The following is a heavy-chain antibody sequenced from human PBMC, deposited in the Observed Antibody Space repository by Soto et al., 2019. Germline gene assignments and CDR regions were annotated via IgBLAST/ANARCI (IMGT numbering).Heavy chain of an antibody. CDR3: ARVGLLWFGELRYFDL. CDR1: GGSISSGDYY. D-gene: IGHD3-10*01. Sequence: QVQLQESGPGLVKPSQTLSLTCTVSGGSISSGDYYWSWIRQPPGKGLEWIGYIYYSGSTYYNPSLKSRVTISXXTXKTXFSLKLSSVTAADTAVYYCARVGLLWFGELRYFDLWGRGTLVTVSS. V-gene: IGHV4-30-4*01. J-gene: IGHJ2*01. CDR2: IYYSGST.